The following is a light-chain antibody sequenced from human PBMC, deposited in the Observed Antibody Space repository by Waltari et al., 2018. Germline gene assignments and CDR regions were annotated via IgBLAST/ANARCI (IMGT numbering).Light chain of an antibody. CDR2: AAS. V-gene: IGKV3-20*01. Sequence: EIVLTQSPGTLSVSPGKRVTLSCRASQSVNSNYVAWYQQRPGQAPSVLIYAASIRATDVADRFSGSESGTSFTLTISRLEAEDVAVYHCQQYGSAPLTFGGGSKVEI. CDR1: QSVNSNY. J-gene: IGKJ4*01. CDR3: QQYGSAPLT.